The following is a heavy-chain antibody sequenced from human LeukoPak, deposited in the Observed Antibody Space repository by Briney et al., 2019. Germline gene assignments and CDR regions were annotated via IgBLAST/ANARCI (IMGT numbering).Heavy chain of an antibody. J-gene: IGHJ6*01. Sequence: SETLSLTCTVSGGSISSYYWSWIRQPAGKGLEWIGRIYTSGSTNYNPSPESRVTMSLDTSKNQISLELSSVTAADTAVYYCARDRVSGWFGETLTADGLDVWGQGTTVTVSS. D-gene: IGHD3-10*01. V-gene: IGHV4-4*07. CDR3: ARDRVSGWFGETLTADGLDV. CDR2: IYTSGST. CDR1: GGSISSYY.